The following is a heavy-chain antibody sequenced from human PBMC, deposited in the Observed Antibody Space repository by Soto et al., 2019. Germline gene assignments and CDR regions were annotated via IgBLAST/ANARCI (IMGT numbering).Heavy chain of an antibody. CDR2: IKSKTDGGTT. D-gene: IGHD3-22*01. CDR1: GFTFSNAW. Sequence: EVQLVESGGGLVKPGGSLRLSCAASGFTFSNAWMNWVRQAPGKGLEWVGRIKSKTDGGTTDYAAPVKGRFTISRDDSKNTLYMQMNSLKTEDTAVYYCTTGDLFKKPQDYYYDSSGYSTGGSFDYWGQGTLVTVSS. CDR3: TTGDLFKKPQDYYYDSSGYSTGGSFDY. J-gene: IGHJ4*02. V-gene: IGHV3-15*07.